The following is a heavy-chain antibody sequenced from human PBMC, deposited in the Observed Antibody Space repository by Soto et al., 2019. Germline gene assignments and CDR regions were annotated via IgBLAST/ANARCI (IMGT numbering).Heavy chain of an antibody. CDR1: GYTFTSYG. D-gene: IGHD3-16*01. V-gene: IGHV1-18*04. CDR3: AREFLSSTFHYYYGMDV. CDR2: ISACNGNT. Sequence: QVQLVQSGAEVKKPGASVKVSCKASGYTFTSYGISWVRQAPGQGLEWMGWISACNGNTNYAQKLQGRVTMTTDTSTSTAYMELRSLRSDDTAVYYCAREFLSSTFHYYYGMDVWGQGTTVTVSS. J-gene: IGHJ6*02.